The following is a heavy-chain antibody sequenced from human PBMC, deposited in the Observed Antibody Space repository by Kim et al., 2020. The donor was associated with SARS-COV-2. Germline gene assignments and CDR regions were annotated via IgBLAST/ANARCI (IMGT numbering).Heavy chain of an antibody. Sequence: ASVKVSCKASGHTFTSYGISWVRQAPGQGLEWMGWISAYNGNTNYAQKLQGRVTMTTDTSTSTAYMELRSLRSDDTAVYYCARDALPHIVVVTARMDVWGQGTMVTVSS. CDR1: GHTFTSYG. CDR2: ISAYNGNT. D-gene: IGHD2-21*02. CDR3: ARDALPHIVVVTARMDV. V-gene: IGHV1-18*01. J-gene: IGHJ6*02.